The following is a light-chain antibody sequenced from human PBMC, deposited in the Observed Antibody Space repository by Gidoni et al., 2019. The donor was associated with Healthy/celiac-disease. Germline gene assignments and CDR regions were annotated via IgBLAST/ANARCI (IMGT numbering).Light chain of an antibody. CDR2: AAS. Sequence: DIQMTQSPSSLSASVGDRVTITCRASQSISSYLNWYQQKPGKAPKLLIYAASSLHSGVPSRFSGGGSGRDVTLTISSLQPADFATYYCQQSYSTPFTFGPGTKVEIK. V-gene: IGKV1-39*01. CDR3: QQSYSTPFT. CDR1: QSISSY. J-gene: IGKJ3*01.